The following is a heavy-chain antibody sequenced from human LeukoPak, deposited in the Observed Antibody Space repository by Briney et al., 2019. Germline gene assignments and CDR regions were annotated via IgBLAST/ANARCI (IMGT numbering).Heavy chain of an antibody. CDR2: TSADESIK. V-gene: IGHV3-30*04. CDR1: GFPFSDYA. D-gene: IGHD1-26*01. Sequence: GRSLRLSCTVSGFPFSDYAVHWVRQAPGKGLEWVAVTSADESIKSYSDSVRGRFTISRDNFKNILYLQMDSLGLEDTAVYFCARDPFLGGPDFLDYWGRGTLVTVSS. J-gene: IGHJ4*02. CDR3: ARDPFLGGPDFLDY.